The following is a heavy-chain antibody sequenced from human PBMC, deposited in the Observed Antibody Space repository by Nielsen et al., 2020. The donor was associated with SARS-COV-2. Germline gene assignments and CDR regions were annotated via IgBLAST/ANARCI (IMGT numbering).Heavy chain of an antibody. D-gene: IGHD1-26*01. Sequence: GESLKISCATSGFTFSRSAMSWVRQAPGRGLEWVSAISASADARYHADSVKGRFTISRDNSKNTLYLQMSSLRAEDTALYYCAKDLHQSVGATVDYWGQGTLVTVSS. J-gene: IGHJ4*02. CDR2: ISASADAR. CDR1: GFTFSRSA. V-gene: IGHV3-23*01. CDR3: AKDLHQSVGATVDY.